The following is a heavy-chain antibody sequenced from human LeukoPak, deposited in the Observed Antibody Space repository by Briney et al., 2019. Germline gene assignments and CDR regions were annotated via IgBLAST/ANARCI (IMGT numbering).Heavy chain of an antibody. Sequence: SETLSLTCTVSGGSISGGEYYWSWIRQPPGKGLEWIGYIYYSGSTYYNPSLKSRVTMSVDTSKNQFSLKLSSVAAADTAVYYCARDSITIFGVPGGWFDPWGQGTLVTVSS. J-gene: IGHJ5*02. CDR1: GGSISGGEYY. CDR2: IYYSGST. V-gene: IGHV4-30-4*08. D-gene: IGHD3-3*01. CDR3: ARDSITIFGVPGGWFDP.